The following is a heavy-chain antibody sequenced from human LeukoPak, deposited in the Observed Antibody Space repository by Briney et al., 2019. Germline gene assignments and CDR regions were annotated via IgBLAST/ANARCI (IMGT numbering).Heavy chain of an antibody. CDR2: INPSGGGT. J-gene: IGHJ4*02. Sequence: ASVTVSFTASGYTFINYYMHWVRQAPGQGLEWMGIINPSGGGTSYAQKFQSRVTMTRDTSTSTVYMEVSSLRSEDTAVYYCARGFSGYIDFWGQGTLVTVSS. V-gene: IGHV1-46*01. CDR1: GYTFINYY. CDR3: ARGFSGYIDF. D-gene: IGHD1-26*01.